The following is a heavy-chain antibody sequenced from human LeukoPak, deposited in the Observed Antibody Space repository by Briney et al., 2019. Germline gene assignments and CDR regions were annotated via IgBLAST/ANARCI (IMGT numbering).Heavy chain of an antibody. CDR2: IYSGGST. CDR3: AKGGEDSGYNSHFDY. V-gene: IGHV3-53*01. J-gene: IGHJ4*02. Sequence: GGSLRLSCAASGFTVSSNYMTWVRQAPGKGLEWVTVIYSGGSTYYADSVKGRFTISRDDSKNTLYLQMNSLRAEDTAVYYCAKGGEDSGYNSHFDYWGQGTLVIVSS. D-gene: IGHD5-24*01. CDR1: GFTVSSNY.